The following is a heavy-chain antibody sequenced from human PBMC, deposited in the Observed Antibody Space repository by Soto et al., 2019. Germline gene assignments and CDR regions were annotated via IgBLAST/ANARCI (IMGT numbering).Heavy chain of an antibody. CDR1: GFTFSSYA. J-gene: IGHJ3*02. V-gene: IGHV3-23*01. CDR3: AKDRDSSGWRDAFDI. Sequence: EVQLLESGGGLVQPGGSLRLSCAASGFTFSSYAMSWVRQAPGKGLEWVSAISGSGGSTYYADSVEGRFTISSDNSNNTLYLQMNSLRAEDTAVYYCAKDRDSSGWRDAFDIWGQGTMVTVSS. D-gene: IGHD6-19*01. CDR2: ISGSGGST.